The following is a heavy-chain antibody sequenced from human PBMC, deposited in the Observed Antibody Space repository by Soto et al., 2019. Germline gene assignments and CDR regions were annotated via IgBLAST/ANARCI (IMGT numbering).Heavy chain of an antibody. CDR3: ARSPPPYSSSSGWFDP. J-gene: IGHJ5*02. Sequence: PGESLKISCKGSGYSFTSYWIGWVRQMPGKGLEWMGIIYPGDSDTRYSPSFQGQVTISADKSISTAYLQWSSLKASDTAMYYCARSPPPYSSSSGWFDPWGQGTLVTVSS. CDR1: GYSFTSYW. D-gene: IGHD6-6*01. CDR2: IYPGDSDT. V-gene: IGHV5-51*01.